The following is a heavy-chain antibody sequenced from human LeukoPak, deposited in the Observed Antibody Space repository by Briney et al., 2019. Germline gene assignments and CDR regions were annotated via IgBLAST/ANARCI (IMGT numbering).Heavy chain of an antibody. D-gene: IGHD6-13*01. V-gene: IGHV3-30*02. CDR3: AKESWQQLVLHAEYFQH. J-gene: IGHJ1*01. CDR2: IRYDGSNK. CDR1: GFTFSSYG. Sequence: GGSLRLSCAASGFTFSSYGMHWVRQAPGKGLEWVAFIRYDGSNKYYADSVKGRSTISRDNSKNTLYLQMNSLRAEDTAVYYCAKESWQQLVLHAEYFQHWGQGTLVTVSS.